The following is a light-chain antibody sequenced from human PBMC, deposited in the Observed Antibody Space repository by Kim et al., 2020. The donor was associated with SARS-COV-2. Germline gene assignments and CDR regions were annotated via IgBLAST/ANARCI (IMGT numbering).Light chain of an antibody. CDR2: SNN. CDR3: AAWDDNLRRRV. CDR1: SSNMEKNT. V-gene: IGLV1-44*01. J-gene: IGLJ7*01. Sequence: QSVLTQPPSASGTPGQRVIISCSGSSSNMEKNTVNWYQQLPGTAPKVHFYSNNQRLSGVPDRFSASKSGTSPTLAISGLQSEDEATYYCAAWDDNLRRRVFGGGSQVADL.